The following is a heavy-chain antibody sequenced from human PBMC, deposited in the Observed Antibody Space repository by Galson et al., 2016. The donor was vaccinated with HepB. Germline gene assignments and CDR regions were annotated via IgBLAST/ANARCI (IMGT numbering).Heavy chain of an antibody. Sequence: SLRLSCAGSGFTFRGYTMSWVRQAPGRGLEWVSSISTSRTYIYYADSVKGRFTISRDNAENSLYLQMNSLRAEDTAIYYCARDGYDISGLYPYWGQGTLVTVSS. D-gene: IGHD3-22*01. CDR1: GFTFRGYT. CDR2: ISTSRTYI. V-gene: IGHV3-21*01. CDR3: ARDGYDISGLYPY. J-gene: IGHJ4*02.